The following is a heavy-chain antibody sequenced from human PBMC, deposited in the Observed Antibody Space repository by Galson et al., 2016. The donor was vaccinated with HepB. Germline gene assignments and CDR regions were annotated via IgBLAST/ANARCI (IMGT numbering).Heavy chain of an antibody. CDR3: AREMSGSQYRHWYFDL. V-gene: IGHV4-59*01. CDR1: GGSIRNYY. J-gene: IGHJ2*01. D-gene: IGHD1-26*01. Sequence: SETLSLTCSVSGGSIRNYYWNWIRQPPGRGLEWIGYIYYSGTTAYNPSLKSRVTISVDRSKNQFSLSLSSMTAADTAVYYCAREMSGSQYRHWYFDLWGRGTLVTVSS. CDR2: IYYSGTT.